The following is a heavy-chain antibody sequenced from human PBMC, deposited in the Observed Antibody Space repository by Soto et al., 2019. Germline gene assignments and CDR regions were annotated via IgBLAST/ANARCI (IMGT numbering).Heavy chain of an antibody. Sequence: GESLKISCKASGYSFTSYWIAWVRQMPGKGLEWLGSVYPSDSITRYSPSFQGQVTIAADKSANTAYLQWSSLKASDTAIYYCARHVIVVVPSIPDNEAFDIWGQGTMVTVSS. CDR2: VYPSDSIT. D-gene: IGHD2-15*01. V-gene: IGHV5-51*01. CDR3: ARHVIVVVPSIPDNEAFDI. J-gene: IGHJ3*02. CDR1: GYSFTSYW.